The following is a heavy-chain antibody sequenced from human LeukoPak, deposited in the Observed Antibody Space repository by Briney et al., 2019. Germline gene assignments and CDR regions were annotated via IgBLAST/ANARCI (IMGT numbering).Heavy chain of an antibody. Sequence: SETLSLTCTVSGYSISSGYYWGWIRQPPGKGLEWIGSIYHSGSTYYNPSLKSRVTISVDTSKNQFSLKPNSLTAADTAVYYCARRIVGATNWFDPWGQGTLVTVSS. CDR3: ARRIVGATNWFDP. V-gene: IGHV4-38-2*02. J-gene: IGHJ5*02. CDR1: GYSISSGYY. CDR2: IYHSGST. D-gene: IGHD1-26*01.